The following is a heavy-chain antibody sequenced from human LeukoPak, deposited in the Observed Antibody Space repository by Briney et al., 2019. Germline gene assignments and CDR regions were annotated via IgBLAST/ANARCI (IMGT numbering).Heavy chain of an antibody. J-gene: IGHJ4*02. V-gene: IGHV3-74*01. D-gene: IGHD5-24*01. CDR1: GFTFRTYW. Sequence: GGSLRLSCAASGFTFRTYWMHWVRQAPGKGLVWVSRINTDGRSTSYADSVKGRFTISRDNSKNTLYLQMSSLRAEDTAVYYCARGAGYNYPYYFDYWGQGTLVTVSS. CDR2: INTDGRST. CDR3: ARGAGYNYPYYFDY.